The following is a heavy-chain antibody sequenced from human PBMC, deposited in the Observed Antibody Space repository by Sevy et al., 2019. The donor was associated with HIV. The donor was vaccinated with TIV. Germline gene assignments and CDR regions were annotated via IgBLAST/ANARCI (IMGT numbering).Heavy chain of an antibody. CDR1: GGSISSYY. CDR3: AREGDSSGYYGY. CDR2: IYYSGST. D-gene: IGHD3-22*01. J-gene: IGHJ4*02. V-gene: IGHV4-59*01. Sequence: SETLSLTCTVSGGSISSYYWSWIRQPPGKGLEWIWYIYYSGSTNYNPSPKSRFTISVDTSKNQFSLKLSSVTAADTAVYYCAREGDSSGYYGYWGQGTLVTVSS.